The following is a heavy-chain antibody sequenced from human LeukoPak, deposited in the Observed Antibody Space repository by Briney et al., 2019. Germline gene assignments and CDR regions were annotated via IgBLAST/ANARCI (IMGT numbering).Heavy chain of an antibody. CDR2: INHSGST. CDR3: ARAYYDFWSGYPYYFDY. Sequence: KPSETLSLTCAVYGGSFSVYYWSWIRQPPGKGLEWIGEINHSGSTNYNPSLKSRVTISVDTSKNQFSLKLSSVTAADTAVYYCARAYYDFWSGYPYYFDYWGQGTLVTVSS. J-gene: IGHJ4*02. CDR1: GGSFSVYY. D-gene: IGHD3-3*01. V-gene: IGHV4-34*01.